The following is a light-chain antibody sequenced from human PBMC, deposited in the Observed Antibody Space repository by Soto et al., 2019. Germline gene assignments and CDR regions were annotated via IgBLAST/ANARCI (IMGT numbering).Light chain of an antibody. V-gene: IGKV1-27*01. CDR1: QGIRNY. CDR3: QKYSSVPV. CDR2: AAS. J-gene: IGKJ3*01. Sequence: DIQMTQSPTSLSAYVGDSVTITCRASQGIRNYVAWYQQIPGKAPKLLIYAASTLQSGVPSRFSGSGSGTDFTLTINGLQPEDVATYSCQKYSSVPVFGPGTKVEIK.